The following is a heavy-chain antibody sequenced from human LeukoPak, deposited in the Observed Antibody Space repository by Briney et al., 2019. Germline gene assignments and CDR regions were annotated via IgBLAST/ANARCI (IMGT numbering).Heavy chain of an antibody. D-gene: IGHD6-13*01. J-gene: IGHJ3*02. Sequence: GGSLRLSCAASGFTFSSYAMHWVRQAPGKGLEWVAVISYDGSNKYYADSVKGRFTISRDNSKNTLYLQMNSLRAEDTAVYYCARDLERAKTYSSSWYGDAFDIWGQGTMVTVSS. CDR2: ISYDGSNK. V-gene: IGHV3-30-3*01. CDR3: ARDLERAKTYSSSWYGDAFDI. CDR1: GFTFSSYA.